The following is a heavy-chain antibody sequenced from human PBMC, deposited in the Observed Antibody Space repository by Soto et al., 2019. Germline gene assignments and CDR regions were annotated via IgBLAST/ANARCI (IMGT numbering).Heavy chain of an antibody. Sequence: SVKFSCKASGVTFRSYTISWLQQATGQRLEWMGRIIPILGIANSAQKFQGRVTTTADKATSTAYMELSSLRSEDTAVYYCARGGARLLWVGELWLALWGQGTLVTVSS. CDR3: ARGGARLLWVGELWLAL. V-gene: IGHV1-69*02. CDR1: GVTFRSYT. D-gene: IGHD3-10*01. CDR2: IIPILGIA. J-gene: IGHJ5*02.